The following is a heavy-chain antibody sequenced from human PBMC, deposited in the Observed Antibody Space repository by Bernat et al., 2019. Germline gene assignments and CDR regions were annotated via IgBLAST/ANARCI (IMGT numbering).Heavy chain of an antibody. CDR2: ISGSGGST. D-gene: IGHD6-19*01. CDR3: AKSGRRIAVAAVVHWYFDL. Sequence: EVQLLESGGGLVQPGGSLRLSCAASGFTFSSYAMSWVRQAPGKGLEWVSAISGSGGSTYYADSVKGRFTISRDNSKNTLYLQMNSLRAEDTAVYYCAKSGRRIAVAAVVHWYFDLWGRGTLVTVSS. J-gene: IGHJ2*01. V-gene: IGHV3-23*01. CDR1: GFTFSSYA.